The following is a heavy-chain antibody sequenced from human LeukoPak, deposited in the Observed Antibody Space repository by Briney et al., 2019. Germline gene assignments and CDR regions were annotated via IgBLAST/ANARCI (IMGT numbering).Heavy chain of an antibody. CDR2: IYYSGTT. CDR3: ARGSALLSATGYNYFDP. CDR1: GDSVSSGSYF. V-gene: IGHV4-61*01. Sequence: SETLSLTCSVSGDSVSSGSYFWNWIRQSPGKGLEWIGYIYYSGTTNYNPSLRSRVSMSVDASNNRFSLRLNSVTVADTAVYYCARGSALLSATGYNYFDPWGQGTLVIVSS. J-gene: IGHJ5*02. D-gene: IGHD5-24*01.